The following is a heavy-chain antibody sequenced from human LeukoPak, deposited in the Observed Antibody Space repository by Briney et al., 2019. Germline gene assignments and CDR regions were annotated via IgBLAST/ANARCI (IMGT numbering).Heavy chain of an antibody. V-gene: IGHV3-21*04. J-gene: IGHJ4*02. D-gene: IGHD6-13*01. CDR3: ANPYSSSHGFDY. CDR2: ISSSSSYI. Sequence: KTGGSLRLSCAASGFTFTTYTIYWVRQAPGKGLEWVSSISSSSSYIYYADSVKGRFTISRDNSKNTLYLQMNSLRAEDTAVYYCANPYSSSHGFDYWGQGTLVTVSS. CDR1: GFTFTTYT.